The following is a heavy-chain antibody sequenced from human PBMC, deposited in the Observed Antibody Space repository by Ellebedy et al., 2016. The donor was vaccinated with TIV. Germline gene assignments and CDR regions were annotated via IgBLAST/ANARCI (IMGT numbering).Heavy chain of an antibody. V-gene: IGHV3-23*01. CDR2: ISDSGGST. J-gene: IGHJ4*02. CDR3: VKSSDSSGYYAFDS. Sequence: GGSLRLXCAASGFSFSTYAMSWVRQTPGKGLECVSAISDSGGSTHYADSVKGRFTVSRDNPKKTLYLQIDSLTVEDTALYYCVKSSDSSGYYAFDSWGQGTRVAVSS. CDR1: GFSFSTYA. D-gene: IGHD3-22*01.